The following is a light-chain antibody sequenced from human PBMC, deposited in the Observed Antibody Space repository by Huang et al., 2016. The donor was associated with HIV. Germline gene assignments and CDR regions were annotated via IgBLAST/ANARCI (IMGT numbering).Light chain of an antibody. Sequence: DIKMNQSPSSLSASVGDRVTITCQASHDISNHLNWYQQKPGKAPKLLIYDASSLKPGVPSRFSGSGSGTDFTFTISCLRPEDFATYYCQQYDNLPQTFGQGTKLEIK. CDR3: QQYDNLPQT. CDR1: HDISNH. J-gene: IGKJ2*01. CDR2: DAS. V-gene: IGKV1-33*01.